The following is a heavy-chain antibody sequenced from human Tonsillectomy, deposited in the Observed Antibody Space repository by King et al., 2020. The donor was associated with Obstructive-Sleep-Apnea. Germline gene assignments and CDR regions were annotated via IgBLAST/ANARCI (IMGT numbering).Heavy chain of an antibody. J-gene: IGHJ3*02. V-gene: IGHV4-31*03. CDR2: IYYSGST. CDR3: ARDHNSYGYAFDI. D-gene: IGHD5-18*01. Sequence: VQLQESGPGLVKPSQTLSLTCTVSCGSISSGGYYWSWIRQHPGAGLGWIGYIYYSGSTYYNPSLKSRVTISVDTSKNQFSLKLGSVTAADTALYYCARDHNSYGYAFDIWGQGTMVTVSS. CDR1: CGSISSGGYY.